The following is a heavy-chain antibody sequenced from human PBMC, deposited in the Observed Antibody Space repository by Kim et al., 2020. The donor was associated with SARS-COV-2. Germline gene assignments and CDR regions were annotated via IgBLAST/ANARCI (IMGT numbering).Heavy chain of an antibody. D-gene: IGHD6-13*01. Sequence: GYADSVKGRVTISRDNAKDSLYLQMNSLRAEDTAWYYCAKGRSQLAPFDYWCQGTLVTVSS. CDR3: AKGRSQLAPFDY. V-gene: IGHV3-9*01. J-gene: IGHJ4*02.